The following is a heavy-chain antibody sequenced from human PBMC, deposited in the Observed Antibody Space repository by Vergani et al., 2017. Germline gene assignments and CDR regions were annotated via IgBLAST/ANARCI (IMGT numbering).Heavy chain of an antibody. D-gene: IGHD1-26*01. V-gene: IGHV1-18*04. CDR2: ISVYNGET. Sequence: QVQLVQSGAEVKKPGASVKVSCEGSGYTFRNYGISWVRQAPGEGLEWLGWISVYNGETKFAQKFQGRVTLTRDTSTDTAYMEMGSLRSDDPAVYYCARDRGNSGDYNFDYWGQGTLVTVSS. CDR3: ARDRGNSGDYNFDY. CDR1: GYTFRNYG. J-gene: IGHJ4*02.